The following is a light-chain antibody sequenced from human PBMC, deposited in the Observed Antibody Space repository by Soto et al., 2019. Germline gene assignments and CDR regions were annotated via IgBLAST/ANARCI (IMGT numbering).Light chain of an antibody. V-gene: IGLV1-40*01. Sequence: QSVLTQPPSVSGAPGQRVTISCTGGRSXIGAAYGVHWYQHLPGTAPKLLIYDDSNRPSGVPDRFSGSKSGTSASLDITGLQAEDEADYYCQSYDSSLSGFYVFGTGTKVTVL. CDR1: RSXIGAAYG. J-gene: IGLJ1*01. CDR2: DDS. CDR3: QSYDSSLSGFYV.